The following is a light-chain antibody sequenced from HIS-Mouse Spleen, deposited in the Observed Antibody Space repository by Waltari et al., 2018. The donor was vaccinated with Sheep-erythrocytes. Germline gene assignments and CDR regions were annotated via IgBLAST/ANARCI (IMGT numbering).Light chain of an antibody. Sequence: QSALTQPRSVSGSPGQSVTISCTGTSSDVGGYNYVSWYQQHPGKAPKLMIYDVSTRPSGVPDRFSGSKSGNTASLTISGLQAEDEADYYCCSYAGSYNHVFATGIKVTVL. CDR3: CSYAGSYNHV. CDR1: SSDVGGYNY. CDR2: DVS. J-gene: IGLJ1*01. V-gene: IGLV2-11*01.